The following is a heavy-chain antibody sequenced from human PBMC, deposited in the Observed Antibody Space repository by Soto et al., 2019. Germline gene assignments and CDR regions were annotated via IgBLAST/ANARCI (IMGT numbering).Heavy chain of an antibody. CDR3: ARDTSGSYNVDWFDP. Sequence: SVKVSCKASGGTFSSYAISWVRQAPGQGLEWMGGIIPIFGTANYAQKFQGRVTITADESTSTAYMELSSLRSEDTAVYYCARDTSGSYNVDWFDPWGQGTLVTVSS. D-gene: IGHD1-26*01. J-gene: IGHJ5*02. CDR2: IIPIFGTA. V-gene: IGHV1-69*13. CDR1: GGTFSSYA.